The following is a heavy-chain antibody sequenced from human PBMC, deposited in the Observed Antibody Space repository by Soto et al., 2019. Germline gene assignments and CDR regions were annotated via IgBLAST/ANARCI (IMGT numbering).Heavy chain of an antibody. CDR2: IYWSGST. D-gene: IGHD4-4*01. V-gene: IGHV4-59*01. CDR1: GGSISSYY. Sequence: QVQLQESGPGLVKPSETLSLTCSVSGGSISSYYWSWIRQSPGKGLEWIGYIYWSGSTNHNPSLKSRVTISLDTSKNQFSLKLSSVTAADTAVHYCARELPCDYSYSYGMDVWGQGTTVTVSS. CDR3: ARELPCDYSYSYGMDV. J-gene: IGHJ6*02.